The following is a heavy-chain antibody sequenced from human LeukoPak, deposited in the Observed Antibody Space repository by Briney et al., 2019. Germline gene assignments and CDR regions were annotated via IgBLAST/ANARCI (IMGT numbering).Heavy chain of an antibody. J-gene: IGHJ4*02. CDR3: AKEFFVVSDWYGYFDY. CDR2: IKQDGSEK. V-gene: IGHV3-7*01. Sequence: PGGSLRLSCAASGFTFSSYWMSWVRQAPGKGLEWVANIKQDGSEKYYVDSVKGRFTISRDNAKNSLYLQMNSLRPDDTAVYYCAKEFFVVSDWYGYFDYWGQGTLVTVSS. CDR1: GFTFSSYW. D-gene: IGHD6-19*01.